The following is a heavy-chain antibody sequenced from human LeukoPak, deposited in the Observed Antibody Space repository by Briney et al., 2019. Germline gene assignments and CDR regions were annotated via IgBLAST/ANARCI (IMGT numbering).Heavy chain of an antibody. J-gene: IGHJ5*02. Sequence: PSETLSLTCAVYGGSFSGYYWSWIRQPPGKGLEWIGEINHSGSTNYNPSLKSRVTISVDTSKNQFSLKLSSVTAADTAVYYCARAPGILTIPNWFDPWGQGTLVTVSS. CDR1: GGSFSGYY. CDR2: INHSGST. V-gene: IGHV4-34*01. D-gene: IGHD3-9*01. CDR3: ARAPGILTIPNWFDP.